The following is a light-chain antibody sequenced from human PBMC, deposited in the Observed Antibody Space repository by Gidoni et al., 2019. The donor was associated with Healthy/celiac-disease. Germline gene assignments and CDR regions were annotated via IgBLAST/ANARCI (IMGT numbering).Light chain of an antibody. V-gene: IGKV3-11*01. J-gene: IGKJ1*01. CDR1: QSVSSY. CDR2: DAS. CDR3: QQRSKWPPV. Sequence: EIVLTQSPATLSLSPGERATLSCRASQSVSSYLAWYQQKPGQAPRLLIDDASNRATGNPDRISGRGSGTDFTLIISSLEPEDFAVYYCQQRSKWPPVFGQGTKVEIK.